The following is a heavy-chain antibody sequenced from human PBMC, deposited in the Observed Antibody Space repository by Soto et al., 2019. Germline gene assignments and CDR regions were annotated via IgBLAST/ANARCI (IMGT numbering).Heavy chain of an antibody. CDR3: ARRQIPPPTRGAANARGGMDV. D-gene: IGHD6-13*01. CDR2: IWNDGRNN. V-gene: IGHV3-33*01. Sequence: QVQLVESGGGVVQPGRSLRLSCAASGFTFNNYGMHWVRQAPGKGLEWLAVIWNDGRNNYYANSVKGRFTISRDNSKNTLYLQMSSLRAEDTVVYYCARRQIPPPTRGAANARGGMDVWGQGTTVTVSS. CDR1: GFTFNNYG. J-gene: IGHJ6*02.